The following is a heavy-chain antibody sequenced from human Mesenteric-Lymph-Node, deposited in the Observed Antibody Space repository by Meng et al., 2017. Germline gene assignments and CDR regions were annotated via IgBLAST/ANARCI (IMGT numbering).Heavy chain of an antibody. J-gene: IGHJ5*02. CDR1: GGSFSGYY. V-gene: IGHV4-34*01. CDR3: ARVAAAGNEWFDP. D-gene: IGHD6-13*01. Sequence: QVQLQQWGAGLLKPSETLSLTCAVYGGSFSGYYWSWIRQPPGKGLEWIGEIYHSGSTNYNPSLKSRVTISVDKSKNQFSLKLSSVTAADTAVYYCARVAAAGNEWFDPWGQGTLVTVSS. CDR2: IYHSGST.